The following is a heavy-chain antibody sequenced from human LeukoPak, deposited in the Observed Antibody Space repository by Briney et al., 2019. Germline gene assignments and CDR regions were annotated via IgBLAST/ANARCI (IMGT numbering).Heavy chain of an antibody. CDR3: ARPVYYGSQSYWDY. J-gene: IGHJ4*02. Sequence: GGSLRLSCAASGFIFSSYETNWVRQAPGKGLVWVSRINTDGSGTNYADSVKGRFTISRDNAKNTLYLQMNSLRAEDTAVYFCARPVYYGSQSYWDYWGQGTLVTVSS. V-gene: IGHV3-74*01. CDR1: GFIFSSYE. D-gene: IGHD3-10*01. CDR2: INTDGSGT.